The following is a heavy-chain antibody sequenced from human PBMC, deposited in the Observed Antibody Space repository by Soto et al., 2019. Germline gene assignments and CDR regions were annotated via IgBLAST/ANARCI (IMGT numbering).Heavy chain of an antibody. CDR3: AKVKSGVGSYQLQGFFDY. D-gene: IGHD2-2*01. CDR1: GFTFSSYG. Sequence: QVHLVESGGGVVQPGRSLRLSCAASGFTFSSYGMHWVRQAPGKGLEWVAVISYDGNNDWYPDSVKGRFTISRDNSKNTVDLQMNSLRVEDTAVYYCAKVKSGVGSYQLQGFFDYWGQGTLVTVSS. J-gene: IGHJ4*02. CDR2: ISYDGNND. V-gene: IGHV3-30*18.